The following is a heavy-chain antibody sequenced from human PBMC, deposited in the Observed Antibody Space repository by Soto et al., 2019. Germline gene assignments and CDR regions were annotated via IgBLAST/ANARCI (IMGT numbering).Heavy chain of an antibody. CDR3: ARRGDYGEI. J-gene: IGHJ4*02. V-gene: IGHV3-48*03. CDR2: ISSSGSTI. Sequence: GGSLRLSCAASGFTFSSYEMNWVRQAPGKGLEWVSYISSSGSTIYYAVSVKGRFTISRDNAKNSLYLQMNSLRAEDTAVYYCARRGDYGEIWGQGTLVTVSS. D-gene: IGHD4-17*01. CDR1: GFTFSSYE.